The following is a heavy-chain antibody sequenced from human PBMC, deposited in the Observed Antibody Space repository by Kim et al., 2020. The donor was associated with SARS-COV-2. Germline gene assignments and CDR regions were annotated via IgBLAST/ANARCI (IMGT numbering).Heavy chain of an antibody. V-gene: IGHV3-30*18. CDR2: ISCDGSNK. CDR1: GFTFSSYG. CDR3: AKDRLWGKDYFDY. D-gene: IGHD3-16*01. J-gene: IGHJ4*02. Sequence: GGSLRLSCAASGFTFSSYGMHWVRQAPGKGLEWVAVISCDGSNKYYADSVKGRFTISRDNSKNTQNLQMNSLRAEVTAVYYCAKDRLWGKDYFDYWGQGTLVTVSS.